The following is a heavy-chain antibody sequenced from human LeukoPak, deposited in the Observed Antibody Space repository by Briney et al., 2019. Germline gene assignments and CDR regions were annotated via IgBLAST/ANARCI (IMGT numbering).Heavy chain of an antibody. CDR3: ARRRYFDSTGYNPTNYFDN. Sequence: PSETLSLTCTVSGDSFIGSYWSWIRQAPGKGLEWIGYIYYPVDTNYNPSLQSRVTISADVSKTQFSPRLTSVTAADTVVSYCARRRYFDSTGYNPTNYFDNWGQGLLVTVSS. CDR1: GDSFIGSY. D-gene: IGHD3-22*01. J-gene: IGHJ4*02. CDR2: IYYPVDT. V-gene: IGHV4-59*01.